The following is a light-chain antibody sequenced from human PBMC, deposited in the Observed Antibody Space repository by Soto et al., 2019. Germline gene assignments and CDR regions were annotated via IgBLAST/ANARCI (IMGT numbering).Light chain of an antibody. J-gene: IGKJ1*01. CDR2: KAS. CDR3: QQYNSYSTWT. CDR1: QSISSW. V-gene: IGKV1-5*03. Sequence: DIQMTQSPSTLSASVGDRVTITCWASQSISSWLAWYQQKPGKAPKLLIYKASSLESGVPSRFSGSGSGTEFTLTISSLEPHDFATYYCQQYNSYSTWTFGQGTKVEIK.